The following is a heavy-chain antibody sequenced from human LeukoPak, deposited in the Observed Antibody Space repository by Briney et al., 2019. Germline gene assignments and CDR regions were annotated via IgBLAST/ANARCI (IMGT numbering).Heavy chain of an antibody. CDR3: AREDPQTTVPEGLDV. CDR1: GGSIGSYY. J-gene: IGHJ6*02. V-gene: IGHV4-59*01. Sequence: SEALSLTCAVSGGSIGSYYWSWLRQPPGRGLEWIGYIYYSGTTNYNPSLRSRVTISVDTSKNQFSLKLTSVTAADTAVYYCAREDPQTTVPEGLDVWGQGTTVTVSS. CDR2: IYYSGTT. D-gene: IGHD4-17*01.